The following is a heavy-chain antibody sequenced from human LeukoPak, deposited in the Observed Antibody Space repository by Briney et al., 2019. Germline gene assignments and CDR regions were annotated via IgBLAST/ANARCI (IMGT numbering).Heavy chain of an antibody. V-gene: IGHV3-30-3*01. J-gene: IGHJ5*02. CDR2: ISYDGSNI. CDR1: GFTLSSYA. CDR3: ARSHSSWYGPRFDP. D-gene: IGHD6-13*01. Sequence: GGSLRLSCAASGFTLSSYAMHWVRQAPGKGLEWVAVISYDGSNIYNADFVKGRFTISRDNSKDTLYLQMNSLRAEDTAVYYCARSHSSWYGPRFDPWGQGTLVTVSS.